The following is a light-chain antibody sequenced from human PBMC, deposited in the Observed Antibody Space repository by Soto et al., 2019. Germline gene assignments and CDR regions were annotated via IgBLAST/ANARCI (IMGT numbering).Light chain of an antibody. J-gene: IGLJ1*01. CDR3: QSYDSSLSGYV. CDR1: SSNIGAGYD. CDR2: GNS. V-gene: IGLV1-40*01. Sequence: QSVLTQPPSVSGAPGQRVTIYCTGSSSNIGAGYDVHWYQQLPGTATNLLIYGNSNRPSGVPDGFSGSKSGTSASLAITGLEAEDDADYSCQSYDSSLSGYVFGTGTRSPS.